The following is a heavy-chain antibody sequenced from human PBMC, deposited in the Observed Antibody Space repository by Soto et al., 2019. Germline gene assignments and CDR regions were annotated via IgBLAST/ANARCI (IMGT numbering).Heavy chain of an antibody. J-gene: IGHJ6*04. D-gene: IGHD2-21*02. CDR2: IIPIFGTA. V-gene: IGHV1-69*01. CDR1: GGTFSSYA. CDR3: ARGASCGGDCYSDYYYYGMDG. Sequence: QVQLVQSGAEVKKPGSSVKVSCKASGGTFSSYAISWARQAPGQGLEWMGGIIPIFGTANYAQKVQGRVTIAADECTSRAYMGLSSLRSEDTAVYYCARGASCGGDCYSDYYYYGMDGWGEGGTVIVSS.